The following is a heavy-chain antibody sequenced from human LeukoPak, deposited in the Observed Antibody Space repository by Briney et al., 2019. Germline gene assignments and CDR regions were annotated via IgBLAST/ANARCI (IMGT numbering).Heavy chain of an antibody. CDR3: ARVGSSSWYRYFDY. Sequence: SQTLPLICAVSGGSISSGGYSWSWIRQPPGKGLEWIGYIYHSGSTYYNPSLKSRVTISVDRSKNQFSLKLSSVTAADTAVYYCARVGSSSWYRYFDYWGQGTLVTVSS. CDR1: GGSISSGGYS. CDR2: IYHSGST. J-gene: IGHJ4*02. D-gene: IGHD6-13*01. V-gene: IGHV4-30-2*01.